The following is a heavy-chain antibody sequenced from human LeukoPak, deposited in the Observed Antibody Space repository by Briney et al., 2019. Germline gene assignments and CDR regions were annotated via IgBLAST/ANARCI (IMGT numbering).Heavy chain of an antibody. Sequence: SETLSLTCTVSGGSLSTYYWNWIRQPPGKGLEWIGYIYYSGNTNYNPSLKSRVTISVDTSKNKFSLSLSSVTAEDTAVYFCARAVRDGYNFPPYYFDYWGKGTLVTVTA. CDR2: IYYSGNT. V-gene: IGHV4-59*08. D-gene: IGHD5-24*01. CDR1: GGSLSTYY. CDR3: ARAVRDGYNFPPYYFDY. J-gene: IGHJ4*02.